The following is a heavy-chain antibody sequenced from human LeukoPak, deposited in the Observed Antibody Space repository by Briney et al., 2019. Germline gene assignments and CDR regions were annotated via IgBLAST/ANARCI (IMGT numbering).Heavy chain of an antibody. CDR1: GGSISSSSYY. Sequence: SETLSLTCTVPGGSISSSSYYWGWIRQPPGKGLEWIGSIYYSGSTYYNPSLKSRVTISVDTSKNQFSLKLSSVTAADTAVYYCAREGQQLNWGQGTLVTVSS. V-gene: IGHV4-39*07. J-gene: IGHJ4*02. CDR3: AREGQQLN. D-gene: IGHD6-13*01. CDR2: IYYSGST.